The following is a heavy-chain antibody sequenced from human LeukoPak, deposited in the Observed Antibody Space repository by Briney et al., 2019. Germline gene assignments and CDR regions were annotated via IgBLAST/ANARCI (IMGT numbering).Heavy chain of an antibody. Sequence: GGSLRLSCVGSGFTFRSHAMSWVRQAPGKGLEWVANIKQDGSEKYYVDSVKGRFTISRDNAKNSLYLQMNSLRVEDTAVYYCAREYRGSRYFRGQGTLVTVSS. V-gene: IGHV3-7*01. CDR2: IKQDGSEK. CDR3: AREYRGSRYF. D-gene: IGHD2/OR15-2a*01. J-gene: IGHJ4*02. CDR1: GFTFRSHA.